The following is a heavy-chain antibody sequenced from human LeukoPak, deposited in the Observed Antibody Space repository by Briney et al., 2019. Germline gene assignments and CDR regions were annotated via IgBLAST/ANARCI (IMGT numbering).Heavy chain of an antibody. J-gene: IGHJ4*02. Sequence: GGSLRLSCAASGFTFNSYAMHWVRQAPGKGLEYVSAISSNGGSTYYANSVKGRFTISRDNSKNTLYLQMGSLRAEDMAVYYCARDGMGSPPGSYWGQGTLVTVSS. CDR2: ISSNGGST. CDR1: GFTFNSYA. D-gene: IGHD1-14*01. V-gene: IGHV3-64*01. CDR3: ARDGMGSPPGSY.